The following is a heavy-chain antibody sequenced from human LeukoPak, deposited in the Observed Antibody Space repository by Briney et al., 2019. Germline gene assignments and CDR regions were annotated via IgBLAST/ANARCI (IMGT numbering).Heavy chain of an antibody. CDR1: EFSVSSNY. CDR2: MYSDGST. J-gene: IGHJ3*02. V-gene: IGHV3-53*01. Sequence: PGGSLRLSCAASEFSVSSNYMNWVRQAPGKGLEWVSVMYSDGSTYYADSVKGRFTISRDNSKNTLYLQMNSLRAEDTAVYYCARRAPAAYHDAFDIWGQGTMVTVSS. D-gene: IGHD2-2*01. CDR3: ARRAPAAYHDAFDI.